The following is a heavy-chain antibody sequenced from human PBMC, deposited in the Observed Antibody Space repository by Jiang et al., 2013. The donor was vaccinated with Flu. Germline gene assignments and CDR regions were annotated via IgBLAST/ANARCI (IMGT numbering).Heavy chain of an antibody. J-gene: IGHJ4*02. CDR2: RSKAYGGTT. D-gene: IGHD5-12*01. V-gene: IGHV3-49*02. Sequence: RSKAYGGTTEYAASVKGRFTISRDDSKSIAYLQMNSLKTEDTAVYYCTRATGPYSGYELYWGQGTLVTVSS. CDR3: TRATGPYSGYELY.